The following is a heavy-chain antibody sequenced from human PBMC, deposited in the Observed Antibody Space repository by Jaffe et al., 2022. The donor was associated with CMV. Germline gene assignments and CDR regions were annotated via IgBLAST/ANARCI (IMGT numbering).Heavy chain of an antibody. J-gene: IGHJ6*03. CDR1: GFTFSNAW. V-gene: IGHV3-15*01. CDR3: TTEGGITGTTYYYYYYMDV. CDR2: IKSKTDGGTT. Sequence: EVQLVESGGGLVKPGGSLRLSCAASGFTFSNAWMSWVRQAPGKGLEWVGRIKSKTDGGTTDYAAPVKGRFTISRDDSKNTLYLQMNSLKTEDTAVYYCTTEGGITGTTYYYYYYMDVWGKGTTVTVSS. D-gene: IGHD1-7*01.